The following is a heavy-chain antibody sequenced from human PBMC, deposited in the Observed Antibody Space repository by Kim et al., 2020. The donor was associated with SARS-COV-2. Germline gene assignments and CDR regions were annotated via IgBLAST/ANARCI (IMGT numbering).Heavy chain of an antibody. V-gene: IGHV3-30*18. CDR2: ISYDGSNK. Sequence: GGSLRLSCAASGFTFSSYGMHWVRQAPGKGLEWVAVISYDGSNKYYADSVKGRFTISRDNSKNTLYLQMNSLRAEDTAVYYCAKDTAAAGTMPGYWGQGTLVTVSS. CDR1: GFTFSSYG. J-gene: IGHJ4*02. D-gene: IGHD6-13*01. CDR3: AKDTAAAGTMPGY.